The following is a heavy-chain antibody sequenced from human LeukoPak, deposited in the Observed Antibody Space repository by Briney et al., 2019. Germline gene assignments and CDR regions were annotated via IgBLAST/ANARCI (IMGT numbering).Heavy chain of an antibody. J-gene: IGHJ5*02. CDR1: GCSFTSYW. CDR3: AIHHSSGVVITRWFDP. CDR2: IYLGDSDT. Sequence: GESLRISCKGSGCSFTSYWLGWVRQMPGKGLDWMVIIYLGDSDTRYSPSFQGQVTISADKSISTAYLQWSSLKASDTAMYYCAIHHSSGVVITRWFDPWGQGTLVTVSS. D-gene: IGHD3-3*01. V-gene: IGHV5-51*01.